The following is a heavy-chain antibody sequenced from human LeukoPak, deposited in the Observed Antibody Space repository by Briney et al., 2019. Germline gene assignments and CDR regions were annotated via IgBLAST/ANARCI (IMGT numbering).Heavy chain of an antibody. D-gene: IGHD3-10*01. Sequence: ASVKVSCKASGGTFSSYAISWVRQAPGQGLEWMGGIIPMFGTANYAQKFQGRVTITTDESTSTAYMELSSLRSEDTAVYYCARLWFGEGAWENWFDPWGQGTLVTVSS. CDR1: GGTFSSYA. J-gene: IGHJ5*02. V-gene: IGHV1-69*05. CDR2: IIPMFGTA. CDR3: ARLWFGEGAWENWFDP.